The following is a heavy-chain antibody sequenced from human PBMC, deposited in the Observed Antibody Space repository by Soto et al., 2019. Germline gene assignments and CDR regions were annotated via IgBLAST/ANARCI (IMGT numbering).Heavy chain of an antibody. V-gene: IGHV5-10-1*01. Sequence: GESLKISCKGSGYTFTTYWISWVRQMPGKGLEWMGRIDPSDSYTNYSPSFQGHVTISADKSISTAYLQWSSLKASDTAMYYCAREPYYYYGMDVWGQGTTVTVSS. CDR3: AREPYYYYGMDV. J-gene: IGHJ6*02. CDR2: IDPSDSYT. CDR1: GYTFTTYW.